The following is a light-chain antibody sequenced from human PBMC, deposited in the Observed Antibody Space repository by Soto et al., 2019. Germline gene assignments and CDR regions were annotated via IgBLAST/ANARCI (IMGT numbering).Light chain of an antibody. CDR2: KAS. CDR3: QQYDSYSWT. Sequence: DIQMTQSPSTLSASVGDRVTITCRASQSISSRLAWYQQKPGKVPKLLIYKASSLESGVPSRFSGSGSGTELTLTISSLQPDDFATYYCQQYDSYSWTLGQGTKVEI. V-gene: IGKV1-5*03. J-gene: IGKJ1*01. CDR1: QSISSR.